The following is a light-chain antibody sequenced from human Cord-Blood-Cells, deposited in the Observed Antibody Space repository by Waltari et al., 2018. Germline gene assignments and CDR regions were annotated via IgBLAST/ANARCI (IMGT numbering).Light chain of an antibody. CDR1: ALPKQY. J-gene: IGLJ2*01. CDR2: KDS. V-gene: IGLV3-25*03. Sequence: SYELTQPPSVSVSPGQTARITCSGDALPKQYAYWYQKKPGQAPVLVIYKDSERPSGTPERFAGSSSGTTVTLTISGGQAEDETDYYCQSADSSGTYVVFGGGTKLTVL. CDR3: QSADSSGTYVV.